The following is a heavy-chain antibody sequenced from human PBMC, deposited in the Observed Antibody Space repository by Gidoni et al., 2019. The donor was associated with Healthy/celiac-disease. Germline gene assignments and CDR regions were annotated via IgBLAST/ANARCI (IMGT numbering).Heavy chain of an antibody. Sequence: QVQLQESGPGLGKPSETLSLTCTVSGGSISSYYGSWLRQPPGKGLEWIGYIYYSGSTNYNPSLKSRVTISVDTSKNQFSLKLSSVTAADTAVYYCARAFSGFFDYWGQGTLVTVSS. CDR1: GGSISSYY. J-gene: IGHJ4*02. D-gene: IGHD3-22*01. CDR3: ARAFSGFFDY. CDR2: IYYSGST. V-gene: IGHV4-59*01.